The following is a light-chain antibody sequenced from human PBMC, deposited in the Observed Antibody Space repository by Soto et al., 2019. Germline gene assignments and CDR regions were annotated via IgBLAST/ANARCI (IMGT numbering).Light chain of an antibody. V-gene: IGKV3-20*01. CDR1: ESVTSSH. Sequence: EIVLTQSPDTLSLSPGERATPSCRASESVTSSHLAWYQQKRGQAPRLLIYGASSRATGIPDRFSGSGSGTDFTLTISRLEPEDFAVYYCQHYGSSSNTFGQGTRLEIK. J-gene: IGKJ5*01. CDR3: QHYGSSSNT. CDR2: GAS.